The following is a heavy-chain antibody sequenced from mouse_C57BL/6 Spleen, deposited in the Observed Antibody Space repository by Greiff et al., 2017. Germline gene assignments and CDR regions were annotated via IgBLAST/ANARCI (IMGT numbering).Heavy chain of an antibody. CDR3: ARVGYVFDY. CDR1: GYAFTNYL. J-gene: IGHJ2*01. D-gene: IGHD1-2*01. CDR2: INPGSGGT. Sequence: QVQLQQSGAELVRPGTSVKVSCKASGYAFTNYLIEWVKQRPGQGLEWIGVINPGSGGTNYNEKFKGKATLTADKSSSTAYMQLSSLTSEDSAGYFCARVGYVFDYWGQGTTLTVSS. V-gene: IGHV1-54*01.